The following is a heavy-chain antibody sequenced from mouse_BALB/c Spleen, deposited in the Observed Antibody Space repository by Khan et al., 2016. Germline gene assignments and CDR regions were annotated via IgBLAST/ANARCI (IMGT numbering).Heavy chain of an antibody. CDR2: IDPENGDT. J-gene: IGHJ4*01. CDR3: KACGYNARDY. V-gene: IGHV14-4*02. Sequence: VQLQQSGAELVRSGASVKLSCTASGFNIKDYYMHWVKQRPEQGLEWIGWIDPENGDTEYAPKFQGKATLPADPSSNTAYLQLSSLTSEATAVFYSKACGYNARDYWGQGTSVTVSA. CDR1: GFNIKDYY.